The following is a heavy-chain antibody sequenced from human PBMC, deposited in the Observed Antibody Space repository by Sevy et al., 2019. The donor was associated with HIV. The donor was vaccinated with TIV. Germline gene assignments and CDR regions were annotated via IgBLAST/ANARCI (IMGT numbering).Heavy chain of an antibody. CDR2: ISSSSSYI. CDR3: ARDQRYCSGGSCYSGLDP. V-gene: IGHV3-21*01. D-gene: IGHD2-15*01. CDR1: GFTFSSYS. Sequence: GRSLRLSCAASGFTFSSYSMNWVRQAPGKGLEWVSSISSSSSYIYYADSVKGRFTISRDNAKNSLYLQMNSLRAEDTAVYYCARDQRYCSGGSCYSGLDPWGQGTLVTVSS. J-gene: IGHJ5*02.